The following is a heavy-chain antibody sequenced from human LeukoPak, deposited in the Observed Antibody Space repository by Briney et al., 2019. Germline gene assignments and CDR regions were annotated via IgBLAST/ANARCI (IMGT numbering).Heavy chain of an antibody. Sequence: PGGSLRLSCAASGFTFSSYGMHWVRQAPGKGLEWVAVIWCDGSNKYYADSVKGRFTISRDNSKNTLYLQMNSLRAEDTAVYYCARARVYDSSGYDASDIWGQGTMVTVSS. CDR3: ARARVYDSSGYDASDI. J-gene: IGHJ3*02. D-gene: IGHD3-22*01. CDR1: GFTFSSYG. CDR2: IWCDGSNK. V-gene: IGHV3-33*01.